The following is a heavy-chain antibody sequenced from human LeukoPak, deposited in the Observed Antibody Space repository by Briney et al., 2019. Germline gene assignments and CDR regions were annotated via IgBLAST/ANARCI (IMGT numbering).Heavy chain of an antibody. CDR2: INHSGST. CDR3: ACQRGGYSHKRPFDY. CDR1: GGSFSGYY. D-gene: IGHD5-18*01. Sequence: SETLSLTCAVYGGSFSGYYWSWIRQPPGKGLEWIGEINHSGSTNYNPSLKSRVTISVDTSKNQFSLKLSSVTAADTAVYYCACQRGGYSHKRPFDYWGQGNLVTVSS. J-gene: IGHJ4*02. V-gene: IGHV4-34*01.